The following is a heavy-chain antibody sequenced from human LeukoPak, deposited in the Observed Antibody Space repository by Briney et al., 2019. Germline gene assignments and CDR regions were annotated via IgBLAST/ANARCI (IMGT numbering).Heavy chain of an antibody. J-gene: IGHJ4*02. Sequence: GGSLRLSCAYSGFTFRNHGMHWVRQAPGKGLEWVAVASTDEINQWYADFVKGRFIISRDNSRNTVLLEMNTLRTEDTAVYFCAAFITTKLDYWGQGILVTVSS. D-gene: IGHD3-22*01. CDR2: ASTDEINQ. V-gene: IGHV3-30*03. CDR1: GFTFRNHG. CDR3: AAFITTKLDY.